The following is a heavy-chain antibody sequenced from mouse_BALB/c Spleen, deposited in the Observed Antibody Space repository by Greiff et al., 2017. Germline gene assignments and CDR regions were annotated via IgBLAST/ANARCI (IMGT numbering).Heavy chain of an antibody. CDR2: ISDGGSYT. CDR1: GFTFSDYY. CDR3: ARGTDGNSYYFDY. Sequence: EVQVVESGGGLVKPGGSLKLSCAASGFTFSDYYMYWVRQTPEKRLEWVATISDGGSYTYYPDSVKGRFTISRDNAKNNLYLQMSSLKSEDTAMYYCARGTDGNSYYFDYWGQGTTLTVSS. D-gene: IGHD2-1*01. V-gene: IGHV5-4*02. J-gene: IGHJ2*01.